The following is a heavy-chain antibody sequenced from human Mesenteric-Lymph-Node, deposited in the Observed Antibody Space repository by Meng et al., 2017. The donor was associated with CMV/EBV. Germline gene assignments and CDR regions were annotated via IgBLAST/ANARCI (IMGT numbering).Heavy chain of an antibody. CDR1: GYTFTTYD. CDR2: MNPNSGNT. Sequence: ASVKVSCKAPGYTFTTYDVNWVRQATGQGLEWMGWMNPNSGNTGYAQKFQGRVTITRNTSISTAYMELSSLRSEDTAVYYCARAAAAANFDYWGQGTLVTVSS. J-gene: IGHJ4*02. D-gene: IGHD6-13*01. CDR3: ARAAAAANFDY. V-gene: IGHV1-8*01.